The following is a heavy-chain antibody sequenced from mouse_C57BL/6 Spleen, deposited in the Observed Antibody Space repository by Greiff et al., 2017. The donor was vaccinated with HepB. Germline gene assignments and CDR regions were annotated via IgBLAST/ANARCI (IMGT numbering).Heavy chain of an antibody. V-gene: IGHV5-6*02. Sequence: EVKLVESGGDLVKPGGSLKLSCAASGFTFSSYGMSWVRQTPDKRLEWVATISSGGSYTYYPDSVKGRFTISRDNAKNTLYLQMSSLKSEDTAMYYCARPYDYDDPAWFAYWGQGTLVTVSA. D-gene: IGHD2-4*01. CDR1: GFTFSSYG. CDR3: ARPYDYDDPAWFAY. J-gene: IGHJ3*01. CDR2: ISSGGSYT.